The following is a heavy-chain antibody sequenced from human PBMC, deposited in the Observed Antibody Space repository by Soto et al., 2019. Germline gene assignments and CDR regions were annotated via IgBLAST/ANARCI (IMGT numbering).Heavy chain of an antibody. J-gene: IGHJ6*02. CDR1: GGSVSSGSYY. D-gene: IGHD2-15*01. Sequence: PSETLSLTCTVSGGSVSSGSYYWSWIRQPPGKGLVCFVYFYYSGNTNYNPSLKSRVTISVDTSKNHFSLKMSSVTAADTAVFFFARTVVVVAARTYYYYGMDVWGQGTTVTVS. V-gene: IGHV4-61*01. CDR3: ARTVVVVAARTYYYYGMDV. CDR2: FYYSGNT.